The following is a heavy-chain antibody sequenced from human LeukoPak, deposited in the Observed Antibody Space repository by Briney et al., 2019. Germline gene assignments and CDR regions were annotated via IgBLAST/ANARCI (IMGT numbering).Heavy chain of an antibody. V-gene: IGHV1-2*02. CDR1: GYTFTGYY. Sequence: ASVKVSCKASGYTFTGYYMHWVQQAPGQGLEWMGWINPNSGGTNYAQKFQGRVTMTRDTSISTAYMELSRLRSDDTAVYYCARELGYRSFSAFDYWGQGTLVTVSS. CDR3: ARELGYRSFSAFDY. J-gene: IGHJ4*02. CDR2: INPNSGGT. D-gene: IGHD5-18*01.